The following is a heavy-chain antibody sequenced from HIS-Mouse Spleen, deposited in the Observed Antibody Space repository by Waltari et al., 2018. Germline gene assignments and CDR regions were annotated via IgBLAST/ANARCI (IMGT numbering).Heavy chain of an antibody. D-gene: IGHD6-13*01. J-gene: IGHJ4*02. CDR3: ARASKYSSSLYYFDY. CDR2: IYYSGST. Sequence: QLQLQESGPGLVKPSETLSLTCPVSGGSLSSSSYYWGWIRQPPGKGLEWIGSIYYSGSTYYNPSLKSRVTISVDTSKNQFSLKLSSVTAADTAVYYCARASKYSSSLYYFDYWGQGTLVTVSS. V-gene: IGHV4-39*07. CDR1: GGSLSSSSYY.